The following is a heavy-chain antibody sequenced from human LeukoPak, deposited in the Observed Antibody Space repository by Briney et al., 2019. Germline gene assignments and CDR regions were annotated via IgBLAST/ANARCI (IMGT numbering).Heavy chain of an antibody. V-gene: IGHV1-24*01. CDR1: GYTLNELS. D-gene: IGHD4-23*01. J-gene: IGHJ4*02. CDR2: FDPADGET. Sequence: EASVKVSCKVSGYTLNELSMHWVRQAPGKGLEWVGGFDPADGETVYAHRFQGRLTMTEDTSTNTGYMELTSLRSEDTAVYYCAADGGGLSSVVTPRSSPFDYWGQGTLVTVSS. CDR3: AADGGGLSSVVTPRSSPFDY.